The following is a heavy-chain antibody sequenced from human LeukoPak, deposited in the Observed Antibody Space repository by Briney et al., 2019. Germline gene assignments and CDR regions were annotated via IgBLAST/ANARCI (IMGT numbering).Heavy chain of an antibody. CDR2: INHSGSA. CDR1: GGSLTGYY. CDR3: ARGPYYDGSGYFVS. D-gene: IGHD3-22*01. V-gene: IGHV4-34*01. J-gene: IGHJ4*02. Sequence: NSSETLSLTCTVSGGSLTGYYCNWIRQSPGKGLEWIGKINHSGSANYNPSLKSRVTISIDTSKNQFSLTLNSVTAADTAVYFCARGPYYDGSGYFVSWGQGTLVTVSS.